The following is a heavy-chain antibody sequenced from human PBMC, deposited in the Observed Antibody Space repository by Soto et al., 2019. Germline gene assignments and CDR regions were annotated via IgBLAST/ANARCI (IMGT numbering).Heavy chain of an antibody. CDR1: GGSISSYY. CDR2: INHSGST. Sequence: KSSETLSLTCTVSGGSISSYYWSWIRQPPGKGLEWIGEINHSGSTNYNPSLKSRVTISVDTSKNQFSLKLSSVTAADTAVYYCARLPADSSGWFDYFDYWGQGTLVTVSS. V-gene: IGHV4-34*01. J-gene: IGHJ4*02. CDR3: ARLPADSSGWFDYFDY. D-gene: IGHD6-19*01.